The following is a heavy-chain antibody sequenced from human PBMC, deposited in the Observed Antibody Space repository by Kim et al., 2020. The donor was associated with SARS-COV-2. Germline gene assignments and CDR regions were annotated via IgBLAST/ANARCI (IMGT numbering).Heavy chain of an antibody. CDR3: AKLMFDAGDYGASRWFGELKSYAFDI. Sequence: GGSLRLSCAASGFTFSSYGMHWVRQAPGKGLEWVAVIWYDGSNKYYADSVKGRFTISRDNSKNTLYLQMNSLRAEDTAVYYCAKLMFDAGDYGASRWFGELKSYAFDIWGQGTMVTVSS. CDR2: IWYDGSNK. CDR1: GFTFSSYG. D-gene: IGHD3-10*01. V-gene: IGHV3-33*06. J-gene: IGHJ3*02.